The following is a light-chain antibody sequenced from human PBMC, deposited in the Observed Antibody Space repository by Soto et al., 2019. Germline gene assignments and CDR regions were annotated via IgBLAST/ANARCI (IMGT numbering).Light chain of an antibody. J-gene: IGKJ1*01. CDR3: QQYNDYSWT. CDR1: QSISSW. Sequence: DIQMTQSPSTLSASVGDRVTITCRASQSISSWLALYQQKPGKAPKLLIYKASTLEIGVPSRFSGSGSGTEFTLTISSLQPDDVATYYCQQYNDYSWTFGQGTKVDIK. CDR2: KAS. V-gene: IGKV1-5*03.